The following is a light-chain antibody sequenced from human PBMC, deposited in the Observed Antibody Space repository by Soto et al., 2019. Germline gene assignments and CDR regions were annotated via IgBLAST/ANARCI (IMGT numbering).Light chain of an antibody. CDR2: WAS. V-gene: IGKV4-1*01. CDR1: QSVFYSSNNKNY. Sequence: DMVMTQSPDSLAVSLGERATINCKSSQSVFYSSNNKNYLAWYQQKPGQPPKLLIYWASTQESGVPDRFSGSGSGTDFTLTISSLQAEDVAVYYCQQYYRPWTFGHGTNVEIK. J-gene: IGKJ1*01. CDR3: QQYYRPWT.